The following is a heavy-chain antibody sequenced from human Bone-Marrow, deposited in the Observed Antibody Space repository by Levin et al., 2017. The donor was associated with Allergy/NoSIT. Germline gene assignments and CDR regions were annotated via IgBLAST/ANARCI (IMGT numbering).Heavy chain of an antibody. CDR2: FDPEDGET. V-gene: IGHV1-24*01. J-gene: IGHJ2*01. Sequence: GESLKISCQVSGYNLTELSMHWIRQTPGKGLEWMGGFDPEDGETVYAQVFQGRVAMTEDTSKDTAYMELSRLRSDDTAVYYCATDTTMVEGGYFDLWGRGTLVTVSS. CDR1: GYNLTELS. D-gene: IGHD4/OR15-4a*01. CDR3: ATDTTMVEGGYFDL.